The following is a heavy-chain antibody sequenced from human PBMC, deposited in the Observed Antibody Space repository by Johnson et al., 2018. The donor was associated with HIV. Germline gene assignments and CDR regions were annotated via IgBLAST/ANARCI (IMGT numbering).Heavy chain of an antibody. D-gene: IGHD1-26*01. Sequence: VQLVESGGGLVQPGRSLRLSCAASGFTFDDYAMHWVRQAPGKGLEWVSGISWNSGSIGYADSVKGRFTISRDNAKNSLYLQMNSLRAEDTALYYCAKDWGQVLGATNAFDIWGQGTMVTVSS. V-gene: IGHV3-9*01. J-gene: IGHJ3*02. CDR1: GFTFDDYA. CDR3: AKDWGQVLGATNAFDI. CDR2: ISWNSGSI.